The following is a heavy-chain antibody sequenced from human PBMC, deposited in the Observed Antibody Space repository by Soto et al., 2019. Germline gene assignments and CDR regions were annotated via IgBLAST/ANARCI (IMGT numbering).Heavy chain of an antibody. D-gene: IGHD4-17*01. V-gene: IGHV3-48*01. Sequence: GGSLRLSCAASGFTFSSYSMNWVRQAPGKGLEWVSYISSSSTIYYADSVKGRFTISRDNAKNPLYLQMNSLGAEDTAVYYCARENDYGERGDAFDIWGQGTMVTVSS. J-gene: IGHJ3*02. CDR3: ARENDYGERGDAFDI. CDR1: GFTFSSYS. CDR2: ISSSSTI.